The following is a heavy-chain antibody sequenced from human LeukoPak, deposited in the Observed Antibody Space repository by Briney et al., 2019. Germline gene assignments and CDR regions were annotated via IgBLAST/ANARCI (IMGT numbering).Heavy chain of an antibody. J-gene: IGHJ6*02. CDR1: GFTFSSYA. D-gene: IGHD4-17*01. CDR2: ISGSGGST. Sequence: GGSLRLSCAASGFTFSSYAMGWVRQAPGKGLEWVSAISGSGGSTYYADSVKGRFTISRDNSKNTLYLQMNSLRAEDTAVYYCAKDLTTVTTWSWSLNYNYGMDVWGQGTTVTVSS. CDR3: AKDLTTVTTWSWSLNYNYGMDV. V-gene: IGHV3-23*01.